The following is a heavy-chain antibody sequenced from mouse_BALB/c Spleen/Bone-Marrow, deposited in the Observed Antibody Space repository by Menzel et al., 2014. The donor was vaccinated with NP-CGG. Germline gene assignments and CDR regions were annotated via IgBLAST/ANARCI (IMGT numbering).Heavy chain of an antibody. D-gene: IGHD2-1*01. CDR2: IDPANGNT. Sequence: EVQLQQSGAELVKPGASVKLSCTASGFNIKDTYMHWVKQRPEQGLEWIGRIDPANGNTKYDPKFQGKATITADTSSNTAYLQLSSLTSEDTAVYYCARYGNYGAWFAYWGQGTLVTVSA. CDR3: ARYGNYGAWFAY. V-gene: IGHV14-3*02. J-gene: IGHJ3*01. CDR1: GFNIKDTY.